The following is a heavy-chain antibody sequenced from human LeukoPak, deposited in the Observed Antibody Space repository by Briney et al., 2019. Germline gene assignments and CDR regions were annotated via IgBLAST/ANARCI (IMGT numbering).Heavy chain of an antibody. Sequence: SESLSLTCTVSGGSISSYYWSWIRQPPGKGLEWIGYIYYSGSTNYTPSLKSRVTISVDTSKNQFSLKLSSVTAADTAVYYCARVGSSGWSIGYWGQGTLVTVSS. J-gene: IGHJ4*02. CDR3: ARVGSSGWSIGY. D-gene: IGHD6-19*01. CDR2: IYYSGST. CDR1: GGSISSYY. V-gene: IGHV4-59*01.